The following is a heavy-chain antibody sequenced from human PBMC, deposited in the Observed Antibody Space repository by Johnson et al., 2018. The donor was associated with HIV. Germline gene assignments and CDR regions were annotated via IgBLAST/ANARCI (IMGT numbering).Heavy chain of an antibody. D-gene: IGHD3-16*01. J-gene: IGHJ3*02. V-gene: IGHV3-30*04. CDR2: ISYDGSNK. Sequence: AAGGVTFSSYAMHWVRQAPGKGLEWVAVISYDGSNKYYADSVKDRFTISRDNSKNTLYLQMNSLRAEDTAVYYCAKGEWGAGTDAFDIWGQGTMVTVSS. CDR1: GVTFSSYA. CDR3: AKGEWGAGTDAFDI.